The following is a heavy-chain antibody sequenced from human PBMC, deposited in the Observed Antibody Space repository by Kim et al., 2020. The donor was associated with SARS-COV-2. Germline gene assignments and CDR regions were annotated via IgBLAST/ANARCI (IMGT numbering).Heavy chain of an antibody. D-gene: IGHD2-2*01. J-gene: IGHJ5*02. Sequence: NPSPKSRVSLPVATSKNQFSLKLSSVTAADTAVYYCATGWYQPHNWFDPWGQGTLVTVSS. CDR3: ATGWYQPHNWFDP. V-gene: IGHV4-39*01.